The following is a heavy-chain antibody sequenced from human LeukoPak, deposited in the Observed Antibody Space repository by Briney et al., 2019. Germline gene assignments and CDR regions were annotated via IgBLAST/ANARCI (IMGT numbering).Heavy chain of an antibody. CDR1: GFTFSNYG. V-gene: IGHV3-33*06. D-gene: IGHD1-26*01. J-gene: IGHJ4*02. Sequence: AGTLRLSCSASGFTFSNYGMHWFRQPPGKGLEWVALIWYDGSKKNYADSVKGRFTISRDNSKNTLYLQMNSLTAEDTAVFYCAKELGSGSQDLFFFDSWGQGTLVTVSS. CDR3: AKELGSGSQDLFFFDS. CDR2: IWYDGSKK.